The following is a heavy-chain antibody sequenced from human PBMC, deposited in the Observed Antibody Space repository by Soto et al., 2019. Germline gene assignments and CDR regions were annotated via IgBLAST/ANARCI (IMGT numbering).Heavy chain of an antibody. CDR1: GFTFSSYG. J-gene: IGHJ5*02. CDR3: ASARGQLVPSNWFDP. D-gene: IGHD6-13*01. V-gene: IGHV3-33*01. Sequence: QVQLVESGGGVVQPGRSLRLSCAASGFTFSSYGMHWVRQAPGKGLEWVAVIWYDGSNKYYADSVKGRFTISRDNSKNTLYLQMNSLRAEETAVYYGASARGQLVPSNWFDPWGQGTLVTVSS. CDR2: IWYDGSNK.